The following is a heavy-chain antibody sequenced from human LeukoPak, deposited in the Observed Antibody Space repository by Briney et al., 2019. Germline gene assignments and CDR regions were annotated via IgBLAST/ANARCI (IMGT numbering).Heavy chain of an antibody. D-gene: IGHD3-9*01. J-gene: IGHJ4*02. Sequence: GGSLRLSCAASGFTFSSYAMSWVRQAPGKGLEWVSAISGSGGSTYYADSVKGRFTISRDNSKNTLYLQMNSLRAEDTAVYYCAKTPLYLDYDILTDAFDYWGQGTLVTVSS. CDR3: AKTPLYLDYDILTDAFDY. CDR2: ISGSGGST. CDR1: GFTFSSYA. V-gene: IGHV3-23*01.